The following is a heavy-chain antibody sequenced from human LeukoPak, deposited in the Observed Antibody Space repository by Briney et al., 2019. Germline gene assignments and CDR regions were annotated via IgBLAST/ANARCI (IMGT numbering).Heavy chain of an antibody. J-gene: IGHJ5*02. CDR3: AREDRRRYDFWSGSDRWFDP. CDR2: IYYSGST. V-gene: IGHV4-39*07. D-gene: IGHD3-3*01. Sequence: PSETLSLTCTVSGGSISSSSYYWGWIRQPPGKGLEWIGSIYYSGSTYYNPSLKSRVTISVDTSKNQFSLKLSSVTAADTAVYYCAREDRRRYDFWSGSDRWFDPWGQGTLVTVSS. CDR1: GGSISSSSYY.